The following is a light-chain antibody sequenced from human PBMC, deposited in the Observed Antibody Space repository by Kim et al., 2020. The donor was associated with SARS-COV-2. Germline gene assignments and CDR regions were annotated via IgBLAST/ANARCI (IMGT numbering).Light chain of an antibody. CDR3: QQSYSTLELT. Sequence: DIQMTQSPSSLSASVGDRVTITCRASQSISSYLNWYQQKPGKAPKLLIYAASSLQSGVPSRFSGSGSGTDFTLTISSLQPEDFATYYCQQSYSTLELTFGGGTKLEI. V-gene: IGKV1-39*01. J-gene: IGKJ4*01. CDR1: QSISSY. CDR2: AAS.